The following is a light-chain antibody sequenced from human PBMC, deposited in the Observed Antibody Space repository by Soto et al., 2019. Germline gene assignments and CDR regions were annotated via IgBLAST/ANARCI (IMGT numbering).Light chain of an antibody. V-gene: IGLV2-14*03. CDR2: DVS. CDR1: SSDVGAYNY. J-gene: IGLJ1*01. CDR3: SSYAPDSTYV. Sequence: QSALTQPASVSGSPGQSITISCTGTSSDVGAYNYVSWYQQHPGRAPELMIFDVSNRPSGVSSRFSGSKSGNTASLTISGLQAEDEADYYCSSYAPDSTYVFGAGTKVTVL.